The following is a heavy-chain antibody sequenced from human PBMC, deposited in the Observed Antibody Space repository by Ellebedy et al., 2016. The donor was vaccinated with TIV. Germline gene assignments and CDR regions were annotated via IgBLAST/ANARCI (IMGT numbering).Heavy chain of an antibody. D-gene: IGHD4-17*01. J-gene: IGHJ6*02. CDR3: ARDGSTVTTWSDYYYGMDV. Sequence: GGSLRLSXAASGFTFSDYYMSWIRQAPGKGLEWVSYISSSGSTIYYADSVKGRFTISRDNAKNSLYLQMNSLRAEDTAVYYCARDGSTVTTWSDYYYGMDVWGQGTTVTVSS. CDR2: ISSSGSTI. CDR1: GFTFSDYY. V-gene: IGHV3-11*01.